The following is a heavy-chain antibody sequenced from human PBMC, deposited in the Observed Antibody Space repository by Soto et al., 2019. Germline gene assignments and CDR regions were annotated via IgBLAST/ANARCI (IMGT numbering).Heavy chain of an antibody. Sequence: QLHLVESGGGVVQPGRSLRLSCAASGFTFSSYVMHWVRQAPGKGLEWVAVISYDGTNKYYADSVKGRFTISRDNSKNTLYLQMNSLRAEDTAVYYWSRDLTTVVTQYFDIWGQGTMVTVSS. V-gene: IGHV3-30-3*01. D-gene: IGHD4-17*01. CDR3: SRDLTTVVTQYFDI. CDR1: GFTFSSYV. J-gene: IGHJ3*02. CDR2: ISYDGTNK.